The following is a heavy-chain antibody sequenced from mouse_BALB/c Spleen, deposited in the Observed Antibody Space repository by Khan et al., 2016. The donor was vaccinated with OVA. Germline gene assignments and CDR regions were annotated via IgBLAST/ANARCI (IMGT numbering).Heavy chain of an antibody. CDR2: IYPYNDDT. Sequence: VQLQQSGPELVKPGASVKMSCKASGYTFTSYVMHWLRQKPGQGLEWIGYIYPYNDDTKYNEKFKGKATLTSDQSSSTAYMERGSLTSEDSAVYYGAKNYRYDVYFDYWGQGTTLTVSS. CDR1: GYTFTSYV. J-gene: IGHJ2*01. V-gene: IGHV1S136*01. D-gene: IGHD2-14*01. CDR3: AKNYRYDVYFDY.